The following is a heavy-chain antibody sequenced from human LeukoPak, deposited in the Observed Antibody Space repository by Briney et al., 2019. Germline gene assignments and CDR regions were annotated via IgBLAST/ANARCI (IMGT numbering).Heavy chain of an antibody. V-gene: IGHV3-23*01. CDR2: ISGSGGST. CDR1: GFTFSSYA. J-gene: IGHJ4*02. D-gene: IGHD3-10*01. Sequence: GGSLRLSCAASGFTFSSYAMSWVRQAPGKGLEWVSAISGSGGSTSYADSVKGRFTISRDNAKNSLYLQMNSLRAEDTAVYYCARDLEGSGSFYRPSYDYWGQGTLVTVSS. CDR3: ARDLEGSGSFYRPSYDY.